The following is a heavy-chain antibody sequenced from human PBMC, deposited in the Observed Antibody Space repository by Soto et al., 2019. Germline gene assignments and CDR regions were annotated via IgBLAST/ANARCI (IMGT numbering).Heavy chain of an antibody. CDR2: IKSKTDGGTT. CDR1: GFTFSNAW. V-gene: IGHV3-15*07. CDR3: TTDFPPPYKLYSGSYWYYYYGMDV. Sequence: EVQLVESGGGLVKPGGSLRLSCAASGFTFSNAWMNWVRQAPGKGLEWVGRIKSKTDGGTTDYAAPVKGRFTISRDDSKNTRYLQMNSLKTEDTAVYYCTTDFPPPYKLYSGSYWYYYYGMDVWGQGTTVTVSS. J-gene: IGHJ6*02. D-gene: IGHD1-26*01.